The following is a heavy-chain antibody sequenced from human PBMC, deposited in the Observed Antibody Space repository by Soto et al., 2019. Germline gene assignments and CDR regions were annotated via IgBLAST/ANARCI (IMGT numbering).Heavy chain of an antibody. Sequence: PSETLSLTCAVYGGSFSGYYWSWIRQPPGKGLEWIGEINHSGSTNYNPSLKSRVTISVDTSKNQFSLKLSSVTAADTAVYYCARITIFGVVIMNGMDVWGQGTTVTVS. D-gene: IGHD3-3*01. CDR1: GGSFSGYY. CDR2: INHSGST. J-gene: IGHJ6*02. V-gene: IGHV4-34*01. CDR3: ARITIFGVVIMNGMDV.